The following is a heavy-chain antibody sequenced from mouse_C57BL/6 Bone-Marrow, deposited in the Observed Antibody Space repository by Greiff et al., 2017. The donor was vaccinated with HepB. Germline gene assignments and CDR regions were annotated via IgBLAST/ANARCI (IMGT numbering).Heavy chain of an antibody. J-gene: IGHJ3*01. CDR2: IDPSDSYT. CDR1: GYTFTSYW. V-gene: IGHV1-50*01. CDR3: ARTEAYYSNYVGFAY. Sequence: VQLQQPGAELVKPGASVKLSCKASGYTFTSYWMQWVKQRPGQGLEWIGEIDPSDSYTNYNQKFKGKATLTVDTASSTADMQLSSLTSEDSAVYYCARTEAYYSNYVGFAYWGQGTLVTVSA. D-gene: IGHD2-5*01.